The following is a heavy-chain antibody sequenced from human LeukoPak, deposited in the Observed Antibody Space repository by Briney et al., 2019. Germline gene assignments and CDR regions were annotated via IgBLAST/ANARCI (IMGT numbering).Heavy chain of an antibody. Sequence: GGSLRLSCEASGFTFSSYSMTWVRQAPGKGLEWVAFISSMSGRYIYYAESLKGRFTMSRDNAKNSLYLQMNSLRAEDTAVYYCARPVVAATTPDTFDIWGQGTMVTVSS. V-gene: IGHV3-21*01. CDR1: GFTFSSYS. CDR2: ISSMSGRYI. J-gene: IGHJ3*02. CDR3: ARPVVAATTPDTFDI. D-gene: IGHD2-15*01.